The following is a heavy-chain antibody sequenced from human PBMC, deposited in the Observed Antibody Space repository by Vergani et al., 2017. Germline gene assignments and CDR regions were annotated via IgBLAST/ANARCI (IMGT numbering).Heavy chain of an antibody. CDR3: AREKGMNYYDSSGYYDAFDI. D-gene: IGHD3-22*01. J-gene: IGHJ3*02. V-gene: IGHV3-11*01. CDR2: ISSSGSTI. CDR1: GFTFSDYY. Sequence: VQLVESGGGLVQPGGSLRLSCAASGFTFSDYYMSWIRQAPGKGLEWVSYISSSGSTIYYADSVKGRFTISRDNAKNSLYLQMNSLRAEDTAVYYCAREKGMNYYDSSGYYDAFDIWGQGTMVTVSS.